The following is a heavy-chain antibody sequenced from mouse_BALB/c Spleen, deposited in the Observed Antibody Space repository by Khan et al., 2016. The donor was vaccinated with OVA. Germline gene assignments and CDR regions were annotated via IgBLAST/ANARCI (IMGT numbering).Heavy chain of an antibody. V-gene: IGHV3-2*02. CDR3: ARKNYYGYAMDY. CDR2: ISYSGST. D-gene: IGHD1-1*01. Sequence: EVQLQESGPGLVKPSQSLSLTCTVTGYSITSAYAWNWIRQFPGNKLEWMGYISYSGSTSYNPSLRSRISITRDTSKNQFFLQLNSVSTEDTATYYCARKNYYGYAMDYWGQGTSVTVSS. J-gene: IGHJ4*01. CDR1: GYSITSAYA.